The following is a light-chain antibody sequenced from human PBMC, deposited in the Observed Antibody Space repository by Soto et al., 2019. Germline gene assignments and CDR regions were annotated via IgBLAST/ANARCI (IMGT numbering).Light chain of an antibody. J-gene: IGKJ2*01. V-gene: IGKV3-15*01. CDR3: QQYKNWPQT. Sequence: EIMMTQSPATLSVSPGERATLSCRASQSVGTTLAWYQQRPGQAPRLLIYSASARVTGISARFSGSGSGTEFTLTISSLQSEDFAVYYCQQYKNWPQTFGQGTKLEIK. CDR2: SAS. CDR1: QSVGTT.